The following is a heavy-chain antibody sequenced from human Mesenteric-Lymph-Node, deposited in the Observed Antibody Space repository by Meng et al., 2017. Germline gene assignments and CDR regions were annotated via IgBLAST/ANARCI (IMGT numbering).Heavy chain of an antibody. Sequence: GESLKISCAASGFTFSDYYMSWIRQAPGKGLEWVSYISSSATDIYYADSVKGRFTISRDNAKNSLYLQMNSLRAEDTAVYYCAKDLSLKGLGYFDYWGRGTRVTVSS. CDR3: AKDLSLKGLGYFDY. V-gene: IGHV3-11*01. CDR1: GFTFSDYY. J-gene: IGHJ4*02. D-gene: IGHD3/OR15-3a*01. CDR2: ISSSATDI.